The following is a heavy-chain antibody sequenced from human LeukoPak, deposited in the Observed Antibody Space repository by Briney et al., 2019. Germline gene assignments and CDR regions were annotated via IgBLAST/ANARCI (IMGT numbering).Heavy chain of an antibody. D-gene: IGHD3/OR15-3a*01. J-gene: IGHJ4*02. CDR3: ARVWRTGAARELGS. Sequence: PGGSLRLSCVASAFSFISYLMHWVRQAPGKGLVWVSRINIDATSTTYADSVKGRFTISRDNAKNTLYLQMNNLRAEDTAIYYCARVWRTGAARELGSWGQGTLVTVSA. CDR2: INIDATST. V-gene: IGHV3-74*03. CDR1: AFSFISYL.